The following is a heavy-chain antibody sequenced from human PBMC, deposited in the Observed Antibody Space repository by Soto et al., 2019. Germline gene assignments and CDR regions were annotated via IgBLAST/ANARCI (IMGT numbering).Heavy chain of an antibody. CDR1: GFTFSNAW. CDR3: TTVTYYYDSSGSYPYYYYGMDI. Sequence: GGSLRLSCAASGFTFSNAWMNWVRQAPGKGLEWVGRIKSKTDGGTTDYAAPVKGRFTISRDDSKNTLYLQMNSLKTEDTAVYYCTTVTYYYDSSGSYPYYYYGMDIWGQGTTVTVSS. D-gene: IGHD3-22*01. J-gene: IGHJ6*02. CDR2: IKSKTDGGTT. V-gene: IGHV3-15*07.